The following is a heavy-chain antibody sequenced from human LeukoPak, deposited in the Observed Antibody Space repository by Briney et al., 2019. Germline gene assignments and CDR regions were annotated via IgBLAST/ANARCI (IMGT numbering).Heavy chain of an antibody. Sequence: GASVKVSCKASGYTFTSYYMHWVRQAPGQGLEWMGWINPNSGGTNYAQKFQGRVTMTRDTSISTAYMELSRLRSDDTAAYYCARPLHRSGAFDIWGQGTMVPVSS. J-gene: IGHJ3*02. D-gene: IGHD3-10*01. CDR3: ARPLHRSGAFDI. V-gene: IGHV1-2*02. CDR1: GYTFTSYY. CDR2: INPNSGGT.